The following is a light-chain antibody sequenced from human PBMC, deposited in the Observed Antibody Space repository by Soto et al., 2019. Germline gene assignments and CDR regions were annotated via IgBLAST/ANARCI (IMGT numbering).Light chain of an antibody. J-gene: IGLJ1*01. V-gene: IGLV1-40*01. Sequence: QSVLTQPPSLSGAPGRRVTISCTGSISDIGAGFDVHWYQHLPGTAPKLLIYGNTNRPSGVPGRFSGSKSGTSASLVITGLQAEDEADYYCQSYENSRTGFYVFGTGTKVTVL. CDR1: ISDIGAGFD. CDR3: QSYENSRTGFYV. CDR2: GNT.